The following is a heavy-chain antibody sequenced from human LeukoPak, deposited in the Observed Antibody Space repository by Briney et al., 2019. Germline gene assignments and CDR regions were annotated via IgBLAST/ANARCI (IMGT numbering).Heavy chain of an antibody. Sequence: GGSLRLSCAASGFTFNSYNMNWVRQAPGKGLEWVSSISTNSNYVYYADSVKGRFTISRDNSKNTLYLQMNGLRAEDTAVYYCARDLSSYGCNWGQGTLVTVSS. D-gene: IGHD5-18*01. CDR3: ARDLSSYGCN. CDR2: ISTNSNYV. CDR1: GFTFNSYN. V-gene: IGHV3-21*01. J-gene: IGHJ4*02.